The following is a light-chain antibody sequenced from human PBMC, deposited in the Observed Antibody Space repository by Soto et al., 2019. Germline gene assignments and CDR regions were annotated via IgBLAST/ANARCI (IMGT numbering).Light chain of an antibody. Sequence: EIVMTQSPATLSVSPGERATLSCRASQSVINNLAWYQQKPGQAPRLLIYAVSTRATGIPARFSGSGSGTEFTLTISSLQSEDFAVYYCQQGDNWPWTFGQGTKVDNK. V-gene: IGKV3D-15*01. CDR1: QSVINN. CDR3: QQGDNWPWT. J-gene: IGKJ1*01. CDR2: AVS.